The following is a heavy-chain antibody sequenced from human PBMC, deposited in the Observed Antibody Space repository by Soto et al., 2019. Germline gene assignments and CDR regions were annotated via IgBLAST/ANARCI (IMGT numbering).Heavy chain of an antibody. J-gene: IGHJ5*02. CDR1: GGSFSSYY. V-gene: IGHV4-34*01. CDR2: INHSGST. CDR3: ARVPYSSSSFDP. Sequence: SETLSLTCAVYGGSFSSYYWSWIRQPPGKGLEWIGEINHSGSTNYNPSLKSRVTISVDTSKNQFSLNLSSVTAADTAVYYCARVPYSSSSFDPRGQGTLVTVSS. D-gene: IGHD6-13*01.